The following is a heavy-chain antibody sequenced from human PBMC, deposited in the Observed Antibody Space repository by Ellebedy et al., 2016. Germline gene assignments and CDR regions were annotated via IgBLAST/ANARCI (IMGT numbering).Heavy chain of an antibody. CDR3: ARSSRGRGDYFDY. V-gene: IGHV3-33*01. Sequence: GESLKISXAVSGFTFSSYGMYWVRQAPGKGLECVALIWSDGSKKNYVDSVKGRFTISRDNFKNTVYLQMNSLRDEDTAVYYCARSSRGRGDYFDYWGQGILVTVSS. J-gene: IGHJ4*02. D-gene: IGHD3-16*01. CDR2: IWSDGSKK. CDR1: GFTFSSYG.